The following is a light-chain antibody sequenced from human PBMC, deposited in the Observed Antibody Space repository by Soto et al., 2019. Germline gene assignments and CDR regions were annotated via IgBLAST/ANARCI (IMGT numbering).Light chain of an antibody. CDR1: QSISSY. Sequence: DIQMTQSPSSLSASVGDRVTITCRASQSISSYLNWYQQKPGKAPKLLIYAASSLQSVVPSRFSGRGSGTDFTLTISRLQPEDCATYYCQQRYSTPWTFGQGTKVDIK. V-gene: IGKV1-39*01. J-gene: IGKJ1*01. CDR2: AAS. CDR3: QQRYSTPWT.